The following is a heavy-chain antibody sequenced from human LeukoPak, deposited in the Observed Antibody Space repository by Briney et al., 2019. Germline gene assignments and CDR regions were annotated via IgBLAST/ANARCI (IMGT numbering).Heavy chain of an antibody. CDR3: ARGGLDIVVVPAAIDY. D-gene: IGHD2-2*01. V-gene: IGHV4-34*01. CDR2: INHSGST. CDR1: GGSFSGYY. Sequence: KPSETLSLTCAVYGGSFSGYYWSWIRQPPGKGLEWIGEINHSGSTNYNPSLKSRVTISVDTSKNQFSLKLGSVTAADTAVYYCARGGLDIVVVPAAIDYWGQGTLVTVSS. J-gene: IGHJ4*02.